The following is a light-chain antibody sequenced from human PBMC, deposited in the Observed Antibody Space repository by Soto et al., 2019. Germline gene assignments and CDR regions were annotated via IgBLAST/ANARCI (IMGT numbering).Light chain of an antibody. CDR2: GAS. CDR3: QQYGSSPPYT. J-gene: IGKJ2*01. V-gene: IGKV3-20*01. Sequence: EIVLTQSPGTLSLSPGERVTLSCRASQRVSTSYLAWYQQKPGQAPRLLIYGASNRATGIPDRFSGSGSGTDFTLTISRLEPEDFAVYYCQQYGSSPPYTFGQGTKLEIK. CDR1: QRVSTSY.